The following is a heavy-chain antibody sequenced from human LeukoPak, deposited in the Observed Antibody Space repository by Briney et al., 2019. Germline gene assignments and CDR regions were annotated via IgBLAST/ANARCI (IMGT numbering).Heavy chain of an antibody. D-gene: IGHD2-15*01. Sequence: ASVKVSCKTSGYTFSDYYIHWIRQAPGQGLEWVGWINPNSGDTDYAQKFQGRVTVTRDTSISTAYMELGRLRFDDTAVYYCARGLGYCSGGSCYAFDYWGQGTLVTVSS. CDR3: ARGLGYCSGGSCYAFDY. J-gene: IGHJ4*02. CDR1: GYTFSDYY. CDR2: INPNSGDT. V-gene: IGHV1-2*02.